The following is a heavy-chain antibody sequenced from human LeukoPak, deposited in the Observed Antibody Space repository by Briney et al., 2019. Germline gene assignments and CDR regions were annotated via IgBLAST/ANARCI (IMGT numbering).Heavy chain of an antibody. D-gene: IGHD3-16*02. CDR3: ARETVNYDYVGETYRYPTKDY. Sequence: GGSLRLSCAPSGFTFSEFYMSWIRQAPGKGLEWVPYISSCGSTIYYAHSVKGRVNISRDNDKTSLYPQMKSLRAGDKAVDYCARETVNYDYVGETYRYPTKDYWGQGTLVTVSS. J-gene: IGHJ4*02. V-gene: IGHV3-11*04. CDR1: GFTFSEFY. CDR2: ISSCGSTI.